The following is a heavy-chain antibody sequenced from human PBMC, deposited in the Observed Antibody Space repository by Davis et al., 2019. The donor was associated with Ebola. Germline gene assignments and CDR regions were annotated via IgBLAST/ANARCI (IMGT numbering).Heavy chain of an antibody. CDR3: ARADYDFWSGYQYADY. CDR2: ISSSSSTI. CDR1: GSTFSSYS. J-gene: IGHJ4*02. V-gene: IGHV3-48*02. D-gene: IGHD3-3*01. Sequence: GESLKISCAASGSTFSSYSMNWVRQAPGKGLEWVSYISSSSSTIYYADSVKGRFTISRDNANNSLYLQMNSLSDEDTAVYYCARADYDFWSGYQYADYWGQGTLVTVSS.